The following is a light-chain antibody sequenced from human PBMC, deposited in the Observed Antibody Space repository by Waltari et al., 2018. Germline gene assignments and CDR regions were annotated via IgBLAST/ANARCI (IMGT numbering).Light chain of an antibody. V-gene: IGLV2-23*01. CDR1: ATAVGNYNL. J-gene: IGLJ3*02. CDR3: CSYAGSSAPRV. Sequence: QSALTQPASVSGSPGQSLTISYPRPATAVGNYNLVSWYQQHPGKAPKLMIYEGNKRPSGVSNRFSGSKSGNMASLTISGLQAEDEADYYCCSYAGSSAPRVFGGGTKLTVL. CDR2: EGN.